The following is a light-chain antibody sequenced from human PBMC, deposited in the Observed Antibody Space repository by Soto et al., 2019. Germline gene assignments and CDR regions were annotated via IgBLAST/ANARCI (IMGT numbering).Light chain of an antibody. V-gene: IGKV3-15*01. J-gene: IGKJ1*01. CDR1: QSVRNN. Sequence: IVMTQSPATLSVSPGERVTLSCRASQSVRNNLVWYQQRPGQAPRLLIYGASSRATGIPARFSGSGSGTDFTLTISRLEPEDFAVYYCQQYDSSPRTFGQGTKVDIK. CDR2: GAS. CDR3: QQYDSSPRT.